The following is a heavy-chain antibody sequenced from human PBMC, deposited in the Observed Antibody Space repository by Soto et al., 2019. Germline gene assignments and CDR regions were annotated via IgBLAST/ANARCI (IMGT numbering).Heavy chain of an antibody. D-gene: IGHD2-2*01. CDR3: ARDAVVVPAAIGGYYCYYMDV. CDR1: GFTFSSYS. CDR2: ISSSSSYI. J-gene: IGHJ6*03. V-gene: IGHV3-21*01. Sequence: EVQLVESGGGPVKPGGSLRLSCAASGFTFSSYSMNWVRQAPGKGLEWVSSISSSSSYIYYADSVKGRFTISRDNAKNSLYLQMNSLRAEDTAVYYCARDAVVVPAAIGGYYCYYMDVWGKGTTVTVSS.